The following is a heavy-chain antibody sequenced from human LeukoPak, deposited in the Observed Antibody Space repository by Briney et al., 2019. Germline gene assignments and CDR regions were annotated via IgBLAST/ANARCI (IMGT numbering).Heavy chain of an antibody. V-gene: IGHV3-30*02. CDR2: IRYDGINK. D-gene: IGHD6-13*01. J-gene: IGHJ4*02. CDR1: GFSFSAYA. Sequence: GGSPRLSCAASGFSFSAYAMYWVRQAPGKGPEWVTLIRYDGINKYYGDSVKGRFTISRDNSKNMLYLQMNSLRAEDTAVYYCVKTGSGWYGDYWGQGARVTVSS. CDR3: VKTGSGWYGDY.